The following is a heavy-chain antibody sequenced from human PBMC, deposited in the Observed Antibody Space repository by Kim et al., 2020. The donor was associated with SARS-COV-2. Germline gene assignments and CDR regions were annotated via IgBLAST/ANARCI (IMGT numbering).Heavy chain of an antibody. Sequence: RFTISRDNAKNTLYLQMNSLRAEDTAVYYCARDKGYCSGGSCYDYGMDVWGQGTTVTVSS. J-gene: IGHJ6*02. CDR3: ARDKGYCSGGSCYDYGMDV. D-gene: IGHD2-15*01. V-gene: IGHV3-74*01.